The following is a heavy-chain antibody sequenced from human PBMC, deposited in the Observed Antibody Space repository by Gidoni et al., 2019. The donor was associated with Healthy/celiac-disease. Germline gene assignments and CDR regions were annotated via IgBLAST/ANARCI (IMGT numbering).Heavy chain of an antibody. CDR1: GGSISSSSYY. J-gene: IGHJ4*02. Sequence: QLQLQESGPGLVKPSETLSLTCTVSGGSISSSSYYWGWIRQPPGKGLEWIGSIYYSGSTYYNPSLKSRVTISVDTSKNQFSLKLSSVTAADTAVYYCARHQTAYCSSTSCYIGGNMFDYWGQGTLVTVSS. CDR3: ARHQTAYCSSTSCYIGGNMFDY. D-gene: IGHD2-2*02. V-gene: IGHV4-39*01. CDR2: IYYSGST.